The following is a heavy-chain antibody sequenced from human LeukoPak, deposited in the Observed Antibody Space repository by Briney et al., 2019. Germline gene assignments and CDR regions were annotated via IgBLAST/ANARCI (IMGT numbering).Heavy chain of an antibody. CDR1: GYTFTSYY. J-gene: IGHJ6*02. CDR3: ARTRFYDFWSGYSDGMDV. V-gene: IGHV1-2*02. D-gene: IGHD3-3*01. Sequence: GASVTVSCKASGYTFTSYYMHWVRQAPGQGLEWMGWINPNSGGTNYAQKFQGRVTMTRDTSISTAYMELSRLRSDDTAVYYCARTRFYDFWSGYSDGMDVWGQGTTVTVSS. CDR2: INPNSGGT.